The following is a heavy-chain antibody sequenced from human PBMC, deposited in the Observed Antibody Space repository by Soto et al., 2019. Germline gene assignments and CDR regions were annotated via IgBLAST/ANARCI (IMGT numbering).Heavy chain of an antibody. CDR3: VRKMVGATTWCDP. J-gene: IGHJ5*02. Sequence: SETLSLTCPVSGGSISSYYGSWIRQPPGKGLEWIGYMYNTGSTIYNPSLKSRVTISLDTSNNQFSLSLTSVTAADTAIYYCVRKMVGATTWCDPCGRGTLVTVS. D-gene: IGHD1-26*01. V-gene: IGHV4-59*03. CDR1: GGSISSYY. CDR2: MYNTGST.